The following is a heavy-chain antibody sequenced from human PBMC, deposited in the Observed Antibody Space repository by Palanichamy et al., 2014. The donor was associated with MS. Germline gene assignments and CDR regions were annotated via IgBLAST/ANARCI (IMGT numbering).Heavy chain of an antibody. CDR1: GFAFSSYA. J-gene: IGHJ4*02. V-gene: IGHV3-23*01. CDR3: AKVPSSSSRSDY. CDR2: ISGSGGST. Sequence: EVQLLESGGGLVQPGGSLRLSCAASGFAFSSYAMNWVRQAPGKGLEWVSTISGSGGSTYYADSVKGRFTISRDNSKNTLYLQMNSLRAEDTAVYYCAKVPSSSSRSDYWGQGTLVTVSS. D-gene: IGHD6-13*01.